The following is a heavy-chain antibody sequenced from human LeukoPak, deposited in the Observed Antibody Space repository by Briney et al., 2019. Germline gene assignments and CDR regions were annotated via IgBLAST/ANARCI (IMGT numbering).Heavy chain of an antibody. D-gene: IGHD3-9*01. Sequence: GRSLRLSCAASGFTFSSYAMHWVRQAPGKGLEWVAVISYDGSNKYYADSVKGRFTISRDNSKNTLYLQMNSLRAEDTAVYYCARDLHSPKRYKRYFDFFDYWDQGTLVTVSS. CDR1: GFTFSSYA. CDR3: ARDLHSPKRYKRYFDFFDY. V-gene: IGHV3-30-3*01. CDR2: ISYDGSNK. J-gene: IGHJ4*02.